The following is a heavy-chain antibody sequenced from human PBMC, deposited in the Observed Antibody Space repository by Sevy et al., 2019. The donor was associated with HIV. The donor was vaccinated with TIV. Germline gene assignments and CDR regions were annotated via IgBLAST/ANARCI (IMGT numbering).Heavy chain of an antibody. J-gene: IGHJ6*02. CDR3: ARAAANYYYAMDV. CDR2: IYYNGRT. Sequence: SETLSLTCTVFGDSISGYYWSWIRQSPGKGLQWIGYIYYNGRTNYDPSLKSRVTISTDTSKNQFSLKLSSVTAAGTAIYYCARAAANYYYAMDVWGQGTTVTVSS. CDR1: GDSISGYY. V-gene: IGHV4-59*01.